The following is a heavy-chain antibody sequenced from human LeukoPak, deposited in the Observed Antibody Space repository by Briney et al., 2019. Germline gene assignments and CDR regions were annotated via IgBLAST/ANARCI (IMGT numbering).Heavy chain of an antibody. V-gene: IGHV3-11*01. D-gene: IGHD6-19*01. J-gene: IGHJ4*02. CDR3: AKERRFGSGWTYYFEY. CDR1: GFTFSDYY. Sequence: GGSLRLSCAASGFTFSDYYMSWIRQAPGKGLEWVSYISSSGSTIYYAGSVKGRFTISRDNAKNTLYLQMNSLRAEDTAVYYCAKERRFGSGWTYYFEYWGQGTLVTVSS. CDR2: ISSSGSTI.